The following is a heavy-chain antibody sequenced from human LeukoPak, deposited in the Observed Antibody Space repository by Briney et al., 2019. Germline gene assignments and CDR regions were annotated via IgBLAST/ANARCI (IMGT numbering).Heavy chain of an antibody. Sequence: PGGSLRLSCEASGFTFSSYSMNWVRQAPGKGLEWVSSISSSSSYIYYADSVKGRFTISRDNAKNSLYLQMNSLRAEDTAVYYCARDLTFHPRDAFDIWGQGTMVTVSS. D-gene: IGHD2/OR15-2a*01. CDR1: GFTFSSYS. V-gene: IGHV3-21*01. J-gene: IGHJ3*02. CDR2: ISSSSSYI. CDR3: ARDLTFHPRDAFDI.